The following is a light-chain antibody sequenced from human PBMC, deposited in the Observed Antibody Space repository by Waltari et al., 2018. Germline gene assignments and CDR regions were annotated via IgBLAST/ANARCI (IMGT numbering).Light chain of an antibody. Sequence: EIVMTQSPVTLSVSPGERATLSCRASQSVTTKVAWYQQKLGQAPRLHISAASTRATGVPTRFSGSGSGTEFTLTISSLQSEDVAIYYCQQYDKWPPWTFGLGTKVELK. CDR3: QQYDKWPPWT. CDR1: QSVTTK. V-gene: IGKV3-15*01. J-gene: IGKJ1*01. CDR2: AAS.